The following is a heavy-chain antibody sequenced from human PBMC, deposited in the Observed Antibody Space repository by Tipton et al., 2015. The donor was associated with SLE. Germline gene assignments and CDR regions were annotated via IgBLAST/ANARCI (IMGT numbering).Heavy chain of an antibody. CDR1: GDSISSRSYH. V-gene: IGHV4-39*02. CDR2: IFYSGST. D-gene: IGHD6-13*01. Sequence: GLVKPSETLSLNCAVSGDSISSRSYHWGWIRQPPGKGLEWIGSIFYSGSTSYNPSLQSRVTISVDASKNQFSLKLNSVTASDPAVYYCAREAAKQPRSYYYYYMDVWGKGTTVTISS. J-gene: IGHJ6*03. CDR3: AREAAKQPRSYYYYYMDV.